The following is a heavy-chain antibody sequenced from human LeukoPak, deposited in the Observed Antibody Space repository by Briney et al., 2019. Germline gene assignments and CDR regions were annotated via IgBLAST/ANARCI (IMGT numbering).Heavy chain of an antibody. CDR1: GYTLTELS. J-gene: IGHJ5*02. Sequence: ASVTVSCKVSGYTLTELSMHWVRQAPGKGMEWMGGFDLEDGETIYAQKFQGRVTMTEDTATDTDYMELSSLRSEDTAVYYCATAGIAAAGPMSWGNWFDPWGQGTLVTVSS. V-gene: IGHV1-24*01. D-gene: IGHD6-13*01. CDR3: ATAGIAAAGPMSWGNWFDP. CDR2: FDLEDGET.